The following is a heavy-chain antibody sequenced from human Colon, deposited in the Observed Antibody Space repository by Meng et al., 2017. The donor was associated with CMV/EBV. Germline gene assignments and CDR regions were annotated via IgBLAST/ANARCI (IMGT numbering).Heavy chain of an antibody. D-gene: IGHD3-10*01. CDR1: GGSISSSSYY. V-gene: IGHV4-39*01. CDR3: ARQLHSYYYGAGSYAADINWFDP. J-gene: IGHJ5*02. Sequence: GSLRLSCTVSGGSISSSSYYWGWIRQPPGKGLEWIGSIYYSGSTYYNPSLKSRVTISVDTSKNQFSLKLSSVTAADTAVYYCARQLHSYYYGAGSYAADINWFDPWGQGALVTVSS. CDR2: IYYSGST.